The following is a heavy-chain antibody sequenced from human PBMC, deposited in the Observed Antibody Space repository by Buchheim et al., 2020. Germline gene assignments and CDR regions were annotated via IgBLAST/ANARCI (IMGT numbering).Heavy chain of an antibody. CDR3: ARAYDIFTGYSNPLGGYGMDV. CDR1: GYTFTSYY. Sequence: QVQLVQSGAEVKKPGASVKVSCKASGYTFTSYYMHWVRQAPGQGLEWMGIINPSGGRTSYAQKFQGRVTMTRDTSKSTAYMEQSSLRYEDTGVYYCARAYDIFTGYSNPLGGYGMDVWGQGTT. D-gene: IGHD3-9*01. CDR2: INPSGGRT. V-gene: IGHV1-46*03. J-gene: IGHJ6*02.